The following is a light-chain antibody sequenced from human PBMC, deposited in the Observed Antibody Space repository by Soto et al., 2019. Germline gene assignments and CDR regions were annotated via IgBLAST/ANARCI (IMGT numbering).Light chain of an antibody. CDR1: QGVRSN. J-gene: IGKJ5*01. Sequence: IQLTQSPSSLSASLGDRVTITCRASQGVRSNLAWYQQKPGNAPKLLIYSASTLQRGVPSRFIGSKSGTDFTLTISSLQPEDFATYYCQQLFTFGQGTRLEIK. CDR3: QQLFT. V-gene: IGKV1-9*01. CDR2: SAS.